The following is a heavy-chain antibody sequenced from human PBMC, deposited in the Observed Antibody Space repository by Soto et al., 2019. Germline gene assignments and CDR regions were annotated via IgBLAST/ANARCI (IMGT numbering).Heavy chain of an antibody. CDR3: AQRTLTGTCWLHP. CDR1: GFSLTTSGVG. CDR2: IYWDDDK. V-gene: IGHV2-5*02. J-gene: IGHJ5*02. Sequence: QITLKESGPTLVKPTQTLTLTCTFSGFSLTTSGVGVGWIRQPPGKALEWLALIYWDDDKRYSPSLKSRLTITKSNTRNQVALTLTHSDPAHPAPYTCAQRTLTGTCWLHPGAQGTLVTVS. D-gene: IGHD4-17*01.